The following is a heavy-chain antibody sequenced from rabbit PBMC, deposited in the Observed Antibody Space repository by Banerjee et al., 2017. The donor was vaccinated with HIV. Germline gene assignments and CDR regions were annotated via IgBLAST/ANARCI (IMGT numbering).Heavy chain of an antibody. D-gene: IGHD6-1*01. CDR1: GIDFSSYYY. Sequence: QEQLEESGGGLVKPGGTLTLTCKASGIDFSSYYYMCWVRQAPGKGLELIACIYTSSGSAYYASWVNGRFTISRTSSTTVTLQMTSLTAADTATYFCARDLAVGYALGLWGPGTLVTVS. J-gene: IGHJ4*01. CDR3: ARDLAVGYALGL. V-gene: IGHV1S43*01. CDR2: IYTSSGSA.